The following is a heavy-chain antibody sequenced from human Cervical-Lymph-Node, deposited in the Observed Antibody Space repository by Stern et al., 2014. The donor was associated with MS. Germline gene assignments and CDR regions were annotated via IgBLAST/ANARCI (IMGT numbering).Heavy chain of an antibody. Sequence: VQLEESGAEVTKPGASVKVSCKTSGYNFTNYFIHWVRQAPGEGLEWMGIINPSDGGRRYAQKYQGRITLTRDGSTTTVYMEISSLTSSDTAVYYCARTSYGANSLQLDFWGQGTLVTVS. CDR2: INPSDGGR. V-gene: IGHV1-46*01. J-gene: IGHJ4*02. D-gene: IGHD4/OR15-4a*01. CDR3: ARTSYGANSLQLDF. CDR1: GYNFTNYF.